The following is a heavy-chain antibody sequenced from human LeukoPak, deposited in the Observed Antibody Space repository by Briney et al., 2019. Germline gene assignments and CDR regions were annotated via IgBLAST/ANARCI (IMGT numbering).Heavy chain of an antibody. D-gene: IGHD5-12*01. J-gene: IGHJ4*02. CDR2: TYYSGGT. Sequence: SETLSLTCTVSGGSISSSSYYWGWIRQPPGKGLEWIGSTYYSGGTYYNPSLKSRVTISVDTSKNQFSLKLSSVTAADTAVYYCARGNGYSGYDLAANYWGQGTLVTVSS. V-gene: IGHV4-39*07. CDR1: GGSISSSSYY. CDR3: ARGNGYSGYDLAANY.